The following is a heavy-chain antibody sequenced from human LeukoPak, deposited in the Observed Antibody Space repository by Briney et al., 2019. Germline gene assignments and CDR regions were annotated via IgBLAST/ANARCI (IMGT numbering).Heavy chain of an antibody. J-gene: IGHJ4*02. CDR2: INHSGST. CDR1: GGSFSGYY. V-gene: IGHV4-34*01. D-gene: IGHD2-2*01. Sequence: SETLSLTCAVYGGSFSGYYWSWIRQPPGKGLEWIGEINHSGSTNYNPSLRSRVTISVDASKNQFSLKLSSVTAADTAVYYCAREGTPAAVFDYWGQGTLVTVSS. CDR3: AREGTPAAVFDY.